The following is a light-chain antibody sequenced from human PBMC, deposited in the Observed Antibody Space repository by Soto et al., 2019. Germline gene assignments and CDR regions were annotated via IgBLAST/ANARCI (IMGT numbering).Light chain of an antibody. Sequence: IPMTQSPSTLSASVGDRVTITCRASQSISSWFAWYQQKPGKAPKLLIYKASSLEGGVPSRFSGSGSGTDFTLTISSLQPDDFATYYCQQYHSYSLTFGGGTKVDIK. CDR3: QQYHSYSLT. CDR2: KAS. J-gene: IGKJ4*01. V-gene: IGKV1-5*03. CDR1: QSISSW.